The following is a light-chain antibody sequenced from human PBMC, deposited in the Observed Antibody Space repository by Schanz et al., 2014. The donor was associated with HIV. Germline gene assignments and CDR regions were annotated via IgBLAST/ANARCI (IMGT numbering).Light chain of an antibody. Sequence: DIQMTQSPSSLSASVGDRVTITCRASQDIRDDLGWYQQKPGQAPKRLIYAASKLQSGVPSRFIGSGSGTEFTLTISSLQPEDFASYYCLQYHAFPWTFGQGTKVDVK. CDR2: AAS. CDR1: QDIRDD. J-gene: IGKJ1*01. V-gene: IGKV1-17*01. CDR3: LQYHAFPWT.